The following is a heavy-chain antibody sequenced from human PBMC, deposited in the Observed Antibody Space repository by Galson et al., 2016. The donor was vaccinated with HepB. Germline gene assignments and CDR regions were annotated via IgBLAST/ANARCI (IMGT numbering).Heavy chain of an antibody. Sequence: PALVKPTQTLTLTCTFSGFSLSTTGVGVGWIRQPPGKALEGLARIYWDDDTRSRPSLKSRLTITKTTSRNQLVLTMTNMDPVDTATYYCARIPYFDSLRNYFDYWGQGSLVTVSS. V-gene: IGHV2-5*02. CDR2: IYWDDDT. CDR3: ARIPYFDSLRNYFDY. J-gene: IGHJ4*02. CDR1: GFSLSTTGVG. D-gene: IGHD3-9*01.